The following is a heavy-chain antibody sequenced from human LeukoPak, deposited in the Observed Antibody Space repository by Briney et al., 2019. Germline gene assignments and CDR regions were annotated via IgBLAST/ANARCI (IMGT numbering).Heavy chain of an antibody. CDR1: GYTFTSYG. Sequence: VASVKVSCKASGYTFTSYGISWVRQAPGQGLEWMGWISAYNGNTNYAQKLQGRVTMTTDTPTSTAYMELRSLRSDDTAVYYCARGIEMATIDYYYMDVWGKGTTVTVSS. D-gene: IGHD5-24*01. CDR3: ARGIEMATIDYYYMDV. J-gene: IGHJ6*03. CDR2: ISAYNGNT. V-gene: IGHV1-18*01.